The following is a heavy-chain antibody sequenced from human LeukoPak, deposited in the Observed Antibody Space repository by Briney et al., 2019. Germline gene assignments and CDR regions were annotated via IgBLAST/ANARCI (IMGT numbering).Heavy chain of an antibody. V-gene: IGHV5-51*01. Sequence: PGESLKISCKGSGYSFTSYWIGWVRQMPGKGLEWMGIIHPGDSDTRYSPSFEGQVTISVDKSINTAYLQWSSLRASDTAMYYCARADSSGWLNDWLDPWGQGTLVTVSS. CDR2: IHPGDSDT. CDR1: GYSFTSYW. D-gene: IGHD6-13*01. CDR3: ARADSSGWLNDWLDP. J-gene: IGHJ5*02.